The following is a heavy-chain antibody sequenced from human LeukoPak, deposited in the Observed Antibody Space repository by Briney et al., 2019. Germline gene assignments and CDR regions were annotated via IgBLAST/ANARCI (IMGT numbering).Heavy chain of an antibody. Sequence: GGSLRLSCAASGFTFSSYAMSWVRQAPGKGLEWVSAISGSGGSTYYADSVKGRFTISRDNSKNPLYLQINSLRAEDTAVYYCVPASIAAIDYWGQGTLVTVSS. D-gene: IGHD6-6*01. J-gene: IGHJ4*02. CDR3: VPASIAAIDY. V-gene: IGHV3-23*01. CDR1: GFTFSSYA. CDR2: ISGSGGST.